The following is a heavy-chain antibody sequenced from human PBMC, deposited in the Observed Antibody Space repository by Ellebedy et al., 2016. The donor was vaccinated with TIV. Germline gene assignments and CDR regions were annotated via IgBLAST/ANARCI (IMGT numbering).Heavy chain of an antibody. CDR3: ARDGISSGWYGVYFDY. CDR1: GFTFSSYT. J-gene: IGHJ4*02. CDR2: ISSSSSTI. V-gene: IGHV3-48*01. Sequence: GESLKISXAASGFTFSSYTMNWVRQAPGKGLEWVSYISSSSSTIHYADSVKGRFTISRDNAKNSLYLQMNSLRAEDTAVYYCARDGISSGWYGVYFDYWGQGALVTVSS. D-gene: IGHD6-19*01.